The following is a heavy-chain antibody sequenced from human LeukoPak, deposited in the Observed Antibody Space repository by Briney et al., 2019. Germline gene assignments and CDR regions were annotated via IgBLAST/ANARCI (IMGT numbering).Heavy chain of an antibody. V-gene: IGHV3-53*04. CDR1: GFTVSSNY. CDR2: IYSGGST. Sequence: GGSLRLSCAASGFTVSSNYMSWVRQAPGKGLEWVSVIYSGGSTYYADSVKGRSTISRHNSKNTLYLQMNSLRAEDTAVYYCARQSYYYYGMDVWGQGTTVTVSS. J-gene: IGHJ6*02. CDR3: ARQSYYYYGMDV.